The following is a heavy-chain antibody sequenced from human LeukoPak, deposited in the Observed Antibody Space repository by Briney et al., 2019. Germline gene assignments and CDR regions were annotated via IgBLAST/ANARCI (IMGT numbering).Heavy chain of an antibody. CDR2: IIPIFGTA. CDR1: GGTFSSYA. V-gene: IGHV1-69*06. CDR3: ASTSATTVTIIPYNWFDP. J-gene: IGHJ5*02. Sequence: KISCKASGGTFSSYAISWVRQAPGQGLEWMGGIIPIFGTANYAQKFQGRVTITADKSTSTAYMELSSLRSEDTAVYYCASTSATTVTIIPYNWFDPWGQGTLVTVSS. D-gene: IGHD4-17*01.